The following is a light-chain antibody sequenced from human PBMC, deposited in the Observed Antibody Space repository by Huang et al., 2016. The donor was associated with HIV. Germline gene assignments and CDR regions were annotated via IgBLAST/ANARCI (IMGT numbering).Light chain of an antibody. CDR2: DAS. Sequence: EIVLTQSPATLSLSPGEGATPSCRASQSISSYLAWYQHKPGQAPRLLIYDASNRATGIPARFRGGGSGTDFTLTISRLEPEDFAVYYCQQRSNWPPYTFGQGTKLEIK. J-gene: IGKJ2*01. CDR1: QSISSY. V-gene: IGKV3-11*01. CDR3: QQRSNWPPYT.